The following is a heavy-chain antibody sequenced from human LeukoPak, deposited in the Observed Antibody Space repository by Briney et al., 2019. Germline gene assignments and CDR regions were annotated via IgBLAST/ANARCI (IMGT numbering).Heavy chain of an antibody. V-gene: IGHV3-15*01. Sequence: PGGSLRLSCAASGFTFNNAWMNWVRQAPGKGLEWVGRIKSKNVGGATDYAAPVKGRFTISRDDSKNTVYLQMNSLKIEDTAVYYCTSHAAFDPWGQGTLVTVSS. CDR1: GFTFNNAW. CDR3: TSHAAFDP. J-gene: IGHJ5*02. CDR2: IKSKNVGGAT.